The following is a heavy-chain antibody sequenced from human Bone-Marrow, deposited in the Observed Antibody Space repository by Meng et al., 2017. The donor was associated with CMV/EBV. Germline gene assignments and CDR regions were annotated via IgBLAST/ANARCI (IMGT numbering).Heavy chain of an antibody. D-gene: IGHD3-22*01. J-gene: IGHJ4*02. CDR3: ARAFDTSGYYRYFDY. CDR1: GFTFSSYG. CDR2: IWYDGSNK. Sequence: GESLKISCAASGFTFSSYGMHWVRQAPGKGLEWMAVIWYDGSNKYYADSVKGRFTISRDNSKNTLYLQMNSLRAEDTAIYYCARAFDTSGYYRYFDYWGQGILVTVSS. V-gene: IGHV3-33*08.